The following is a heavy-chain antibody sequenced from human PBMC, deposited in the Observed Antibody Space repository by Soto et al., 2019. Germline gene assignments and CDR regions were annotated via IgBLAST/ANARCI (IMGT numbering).Heavy chain of an antibody. Sequence: PSETLSLTCTVSGGSISSYYWSWIRQPPGKGLEWIGYIYYSGSTNYNPSLKSRVTISVDTSKNQFSLKLSSVTAADTAVYYCAGDTVSQNGDYYGMDVWGQGTTVTVSS. V-gene: IGHV4-59*01. CDR2: IYYSGST. D-gene: IGHD4-17*01. CDR1: GGSISSYY. CDR3: AGDTVSQNGDYYGMDV. J-gene: IGHJ6*02.